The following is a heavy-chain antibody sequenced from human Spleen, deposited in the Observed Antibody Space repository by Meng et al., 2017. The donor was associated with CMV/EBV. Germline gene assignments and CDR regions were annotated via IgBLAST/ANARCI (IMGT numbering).Heavy chain of an antibody. Sequence: ASVKVSCKVSGYTLTKLSMHWVRQAPGKGLEWMGSFDPEDGEIIYAQKFQGRVTMTEDTSTDTAYMELSSLRSEDTAVYYCASPYYDSSGEHYADAFDIWGQGTMVTVSS. D-gene: IGHD3-22*01. CDR2: FDPEDGEI. CDR3: ASPYYDSSGEHYADAFDI. J-gene: IGHJ3*02. V-gene: IGHV1-24*01. CDR1: GYTLTKLS.